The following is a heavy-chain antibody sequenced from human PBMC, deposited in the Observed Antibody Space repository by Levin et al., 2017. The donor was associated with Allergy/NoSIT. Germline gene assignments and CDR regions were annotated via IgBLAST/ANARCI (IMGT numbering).Heavy chain of an antibody. J-gene: IGHJ4*02. D-gene: IGHD1-1*01. CDR3: ARHDTWNEGRYYFEY. CDR2: IYYSGDT. Sequence: TGGSLRLSCTVSGGSISSYYWSWIRQPPGKGLEWIAYIYYSGDTKYNPSLKSRVTISVDTSKNQFSLKLSSVTAADTAVYYCARHDTWNEGRYYFEYWGQGTLVTVSS. CDR1: GGSISSYY. V-gene: IGHV4-59*08.